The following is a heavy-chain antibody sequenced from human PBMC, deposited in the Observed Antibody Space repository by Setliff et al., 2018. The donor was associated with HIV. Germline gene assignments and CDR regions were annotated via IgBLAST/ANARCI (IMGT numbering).Heavy chain of an antibody. Sequence: GESLKISCKGSGYSFTTYWIGWVRQMPGKGLEWMGIIYPYDSDTSYSPSFQGQVIISADKSISTAYVQWSGLKASDTAMYYCARRPYYDSWGGHQAFDIWGQGTMVTVS. J-gene: IGHJ3*02. D-gene: IGHD3-3*01. CDR2: IYPYDSDT. V-gene: IGHV5-51*06. CDR1: GYSFTTYW. CDR3: ARRPYYDSWGGHQAFDI.